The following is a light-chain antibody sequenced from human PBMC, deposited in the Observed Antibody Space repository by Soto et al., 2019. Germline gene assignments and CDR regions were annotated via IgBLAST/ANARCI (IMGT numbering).Light chain of an antibody. V-gene: IGLV2-23*01. CDR1: SSDVGSYNL. Sequence: QSALTQPASVSGSPGQSITISCTGTSSDVGSYNLVSWYQRHPGKAPKLMIYEGSKRPSGVSNRFSGSKSGNTASLTISGLQAEDEADYYCCSYAGSSTLAFDGGTKVTVL. CDR3: CSYAGSSTLA. J-gene: IGLJ2*01. CDR2: EGS.